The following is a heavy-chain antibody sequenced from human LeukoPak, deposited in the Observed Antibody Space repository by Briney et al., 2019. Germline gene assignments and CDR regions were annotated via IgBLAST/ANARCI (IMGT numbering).Heavy chain of an antibody. CDR3: ARSSGHSYGDFDY. CDR1: GVSISSKY. J-gene: IGHJ4*02. CDR2: THDSGAT. V-gene: IGHV4-59*01. Sequence: NPSETLSLTCSVAGVSISSKYWRWSRQPGGKGVEWGGYTHDSGATRYNPSLKRRSTISLDKSNNQFSLKLTSVTAADTAVYYCARSSGHSYGDFDYWGQGNLVTVSS. D-gene: IGHD5-18*01.